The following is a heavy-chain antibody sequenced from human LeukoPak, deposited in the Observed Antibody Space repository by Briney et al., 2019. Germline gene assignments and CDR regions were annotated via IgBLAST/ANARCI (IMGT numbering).Heavy chain of an antibody. V-gene: IGHV4-59*08. CDR2: IYYSGST. D-gene: IGHD3-22*01. CDR3: ARHAELLYYYDSSGYYDY. J-gene: IGHJ4*02. Sequence: PSETLSLTCTVSGGSISSYYWSWIRQPPGKGLEWIGYIYYSGSTNYNPSLKSRVTISVDTSKNQFSLKLSSVTAADTAVYYCARHAELLYYYDSSGYYDYWAREPWSPSPQ. CDR1: GGSISSYY.